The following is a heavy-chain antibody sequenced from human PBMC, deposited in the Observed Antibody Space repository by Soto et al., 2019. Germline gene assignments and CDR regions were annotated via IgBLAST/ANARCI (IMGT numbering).Heavy chain of an antibody. J-gene: IGHJ5*02. CDR1: GFTFSSYA. Sequence: VQLLESGGGLVQPGGSLRLSCAASGFTFSSYAMSWVRQAPGKGLEWVSAIGGSGGSTYYADSVKGRFTISRDNSKNTLYLQMNSLRAEDTAVYYCAKDTYNWNDGTIFDPWGQGTLVTVSS. CDR2: IGGSGGST. CDR3: AKDTYNWNDGTIFDP. D-gene: IGHD1-1*01. V-gene: IGHV3-23*01.